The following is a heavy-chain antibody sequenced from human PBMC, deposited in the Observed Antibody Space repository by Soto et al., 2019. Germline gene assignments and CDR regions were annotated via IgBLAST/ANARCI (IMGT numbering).Heavy chain of an antibody. Sequence: QVQLVESGGGLVKPGGSLRLSCASSNFIFSDYYLSWIRQAPGKGLEWFSYISNSGTTVYYADSVKVRFTISRDNAKKSLYLQMNSLRAEDTAVYYCARDTLPTVFGLGWDVWGQGTTVTVSS. V-gene: IGHV3-11*01. CDR3: ARDTLPTVFGLGWDV. D-gene: IGHD3-10*01. CDR1: NFIFSDYY. J-gene: IGHJ6*02. CDR2: ISNSGTTV.